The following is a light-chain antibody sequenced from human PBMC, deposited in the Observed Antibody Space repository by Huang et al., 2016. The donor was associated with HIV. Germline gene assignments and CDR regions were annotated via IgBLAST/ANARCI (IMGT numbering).Light chain of an antibody. CDR1: QSLLHTNGFNY. CDR3: MQALQIPDT. J-gene: IGKJ2*01. Sequence: DIVMTQSPLSLPVTPGEPASISCRSSQSLLHTNGFNYLEWYLPKPGHAPQLLIYLGSNRASGVPDRFNGSGSGTDFTLKISRVEADDVGIYYCMQALQIPDTFGQGTKLEIK. CDR2: LGS. V-gene: IGKV2-28*01.